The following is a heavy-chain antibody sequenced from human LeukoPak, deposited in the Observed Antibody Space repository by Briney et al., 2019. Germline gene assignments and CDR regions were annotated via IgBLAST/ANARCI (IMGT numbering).Heavy chain of an antibody. CDR2: ISSSSSYI. J-gene: IGHJ4*02. CDR1: GFTFSSYS. Sequence: GGSLRLSCAASGFTFSSYSMNWVRQAPGKGLEWDSSISSSSSYIYYADSVKGRFTISRDNAKNSLYLQMNSLRAEDTAVYYCARDPFEYSSSYPGDYWGQGTLVTVSS. CDR3: ARDPFEYSSSYPGDY. V-gene: IGHV3-21*01. D-gene: IGHD6-6*01.